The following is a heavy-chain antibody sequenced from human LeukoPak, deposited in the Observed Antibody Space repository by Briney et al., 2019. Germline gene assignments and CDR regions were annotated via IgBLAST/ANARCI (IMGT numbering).Heavy chain of an antibody. CDR1: GYTFIGYY. J-gene: IGHJ4*02. CDR2: INPNSGGT. Sequence: ASVKVSCKASGYTFIGYYMHWVRQAPGQGLEWMGWINPNSGGTNYAQKFQGRVTMTSDRSISTAYMELSRLRSDDTAVYYCAKDHTIRSFVSWGQGTLVTVSS. CDR3: AKDHTIRSFVS. V-gene: IGHV1-2*02. D-gene: IGHD1-14*01.